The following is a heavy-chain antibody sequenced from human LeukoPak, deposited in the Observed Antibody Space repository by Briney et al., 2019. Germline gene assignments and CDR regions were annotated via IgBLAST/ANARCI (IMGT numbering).Heavy chain of an antibody. J-gene: IGHJ5*02. CDR3: ARGLFDDPTRFDP. CDR2: INRSGST. D-gene: IGHD2-21*01. V-gene: IGHV4-34*01. Sequence: SETLSLTCAVYGGSFSGYYWSWIRQPPGKRLEWIGEINRSGSTNYNPSLKSRVTISVDTSKNQFSLKLSSVTAADTAVYYCARGLFDDPTRFDPWGQGTLVTVSS. CDR1: GGSFSGYY.